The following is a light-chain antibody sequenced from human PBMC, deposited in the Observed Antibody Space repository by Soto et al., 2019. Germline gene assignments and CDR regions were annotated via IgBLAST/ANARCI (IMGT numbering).Light chain of an antibody. J-gene: IGLJ1*01. CDR3: SSYAGNNIYYV. CDR1: SNDFGGYNF. Sequence: QSALTQPPSASGSPGQSVTISCTGTSNDFGGYNFVSWYQQHPGKAPKLMIFEVSKRPSGVPDRFSGSKSGSTASLTVSGLQAEDEADYYCSSYAGNNIYYVFGTGTKVTVL. V-gene: IGLV2-8*01. CDR2: EVS.